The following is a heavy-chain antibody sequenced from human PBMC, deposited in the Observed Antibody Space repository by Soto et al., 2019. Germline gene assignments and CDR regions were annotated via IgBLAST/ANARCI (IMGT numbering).Heavy chain of an antibody. CDR1: GDRVSSNSAA. CDR3: ARANYQYSTSSYYYFDQ. V-gene: IGHV6-1*01. J-gene: IGHJ4*02. CDR2: TYYMSKWYN. Sequence: PAQTLSLTCAISGDRVSSNSAAWNWIRQSPSRGLDWLGRTYYMSKWYNDYAVSVKSPITINQDTSKNQFSLQLNSVTPEDTAVYYCARANYQYSTSSYYYFDQWGQGTLVTVSS. D-gene: IGHD6-6*01.